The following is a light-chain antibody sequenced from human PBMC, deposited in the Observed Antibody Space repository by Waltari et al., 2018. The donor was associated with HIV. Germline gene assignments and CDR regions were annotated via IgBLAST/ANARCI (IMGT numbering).Light chain of an antibody. Sequence: QSVLTQPTSASGPPRQTVTISCSGSSTNIRNDNVSWYHQLPGMTPKLLIYKNYQRPSGVPDLFAGSKSGTSASLAISGLRSEDEADYYCVGWDGSLSGYVFGAGTKVTVL. CDR2: KNY. J-gene: IGLJ1*01. CDR1: STNIRNDN. V-gene: IGLV1-47*01. CDR3: VGWDGSLSGYV.